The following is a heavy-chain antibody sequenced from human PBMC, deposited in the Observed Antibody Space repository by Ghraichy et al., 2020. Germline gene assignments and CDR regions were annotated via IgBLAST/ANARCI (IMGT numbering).Heavy chain of an antibody. J-gene: IGHJ4*02. Sequence: GGSLRLSCAASGFTFSSYAMHWVRQAPGKGLEWVAVISYDGSNKYYADSVKGRFTISRDNSKNTLYLQMNSLRAEDTAVYYCARDGFTVTTPFDYWGQGTLVTVSS. V-gene: IGHV3-30*04. CDR1: GFTFSSYA. CDR3: ARDGFTVTTPFDY. CDR2: ISYDGSNK. D-gene: IGHD4-17*01.